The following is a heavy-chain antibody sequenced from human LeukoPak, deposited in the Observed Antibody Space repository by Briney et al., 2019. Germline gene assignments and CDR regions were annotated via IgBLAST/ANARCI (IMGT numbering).Heavy chain of an antibody. CDR1: GFTFDDYA. CDR3: AKDGAAAGAYYFDY. V-gene: IGHV3-9*01. D-gene: IGHD6-13*01. CDR2: ISWNSGSI. Sequence: GGSLRLSCAASGFTFDDYAMHWVRQAPGKGLEWVSGISWNSGSIGYADSVKGRFTISRDNAKNSLYLQMNSLRAEDTALYYCAKDGAAAGAYYFDYWGQGTLVTVSS. J-gene: IGHJ4*02.